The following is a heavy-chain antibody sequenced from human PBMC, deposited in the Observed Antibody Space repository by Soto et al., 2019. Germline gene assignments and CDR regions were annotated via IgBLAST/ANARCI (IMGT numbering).Heavy chain of an antibody. D-gene: IGHD2-21*02. CDR3: ASQRRYCGGDCPMDY. CDR2: ISSSSSYI. V-gene: IGHV3-21*01. Sequence: EVQLVESGGGLVKPGGSLRLSCAASGFTFSSYSMNWVRQAPGKGLEWVSSISSSSSYIYYADSVKGRFTISRDNAKNPLYRQRNSLRAEDTAVYYCASQRRYCGGDCPMDYWGQGTLFAVSS. CDR1: GFTFSSYS. J-gene: IGHJ4*02.